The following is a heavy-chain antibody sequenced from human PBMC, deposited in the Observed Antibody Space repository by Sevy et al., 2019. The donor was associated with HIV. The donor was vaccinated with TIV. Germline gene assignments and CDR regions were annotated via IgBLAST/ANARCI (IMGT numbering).Heavy chain of an antibody. CDR1: GFIFSSHW. CDR3: ARWDV. V-gene: IGHV3-7*01. Sequence: GGSLRLSCEASGFIFSSHWMNWVRRAPGKGLEWVANIKEDGSDKYYVDSVKGRFTISRDNAQNSLYLEMNSLRAEDTAVYYCARWDVWGKGTTVTVSS. CDR2: IKEDGSDK. J-gene: IGHJ6*04.